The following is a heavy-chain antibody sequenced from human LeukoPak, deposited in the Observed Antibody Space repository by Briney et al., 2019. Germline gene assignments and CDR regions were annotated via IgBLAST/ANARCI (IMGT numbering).Heavy chain of an antibody. CDR1: GGSISSSSYY. Sequence: SETLSLTCTVSGGSISSSSYYWGWIRQPPGKGLERIGSIYYSGSTYYNPSLKSRVTISVDTSKNQFSLKLSSVTAADTAVYYCASRDIVVVPAAPTNWFDPWGQGTLVTVSS. CDR2: IYYSGST. CDR3: ASRDIVVVPAAPTNWFDP. J-gene: IGHJ5*02. D-gene: IGHD2-2*01. V-gene: IGHV4-39*07.